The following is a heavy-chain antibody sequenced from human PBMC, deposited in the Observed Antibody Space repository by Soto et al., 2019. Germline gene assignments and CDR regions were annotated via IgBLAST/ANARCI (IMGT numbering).Heavy chain of an antibody. CDR2: INHSGST. V-gene: IGHV4-34*01. Sequence: PSETLSLTCAVYGVSFSGYYWSWIRQPPGKGLEWIGEINHSGSTNYNPSLKSRVTISVDTSKNQFSLKLSSVTAADTAVYYCARGARYDFWSGSPPRQFDYWGQGTLVTVSS. D-gene: IGHD3-3*01. J-gene: IGHJ4*02. CDR1: GVSFSGYY. CDR3: ARGARYDFWSGSPPRQFDY.